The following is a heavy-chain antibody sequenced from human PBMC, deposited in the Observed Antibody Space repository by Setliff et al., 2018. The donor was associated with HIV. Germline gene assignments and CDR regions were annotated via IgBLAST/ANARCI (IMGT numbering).Heavy chain of an antibody. CDR3: ATKVHCTNGVCLDAFDT. J-gene: IGHJ3*02. Sequence: ASVKVSCKASGYTFTGYFIHWVRQAPGQGLEWMGRINPNSGGTNYAQKFQGRVTMTRDTSISTVHMELSRLRSDDTAVYYCATKVHCTNGVCLDAFDTWGQGTMVTVSS. CDR1: GYTFTGYF. D-gene: IGHD2-8*01. CDR2: INPNSGGT. V-gene: IGHV1-2*06.